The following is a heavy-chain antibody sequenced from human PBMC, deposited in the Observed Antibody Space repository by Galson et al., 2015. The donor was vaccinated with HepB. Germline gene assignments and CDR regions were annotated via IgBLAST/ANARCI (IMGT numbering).Heavy chain of an antibody. V-gene: IGHV4-61*01. CDR2: IYYSGST. D-gene: IGHD3-22*01. CDR1: GGSVSSDSYY. Sequence: LSLTCTVSGGSVSSDSYYWSWIRQPPGKGLEWIGYIYYSGSTNYNPSLKSRVTISVDTSKNQFSLKLSSVTAADTAVYYCARGYYYDSSGYFHWGQGTLVTVSS. J-gene: IGHJ4*02. CDR3: ARGYYYDSSGYFH.